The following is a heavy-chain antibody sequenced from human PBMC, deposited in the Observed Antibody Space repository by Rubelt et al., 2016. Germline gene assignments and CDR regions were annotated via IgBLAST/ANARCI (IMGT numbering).Heavy chain of an antibody. J-gene: IGHJ5*02. Sequence: QVQLVESGGGVVQPGGSLRLSCAASGFTFSSYAMHWVRQAPGKGLEYVSTISSNGGSTYFAESVKGRFTISRDNSKNTLYLQMNSLRAEDTAVYYCHLTVTTANWFDPWGQGTLVTVSS. CDR2: ISSNGGST. CDR1: GFTFSSYA. CDR3: HLTVTTANWFDP. D-gene: IGHD4-11*01. V-gene: IGHV3-64*04.